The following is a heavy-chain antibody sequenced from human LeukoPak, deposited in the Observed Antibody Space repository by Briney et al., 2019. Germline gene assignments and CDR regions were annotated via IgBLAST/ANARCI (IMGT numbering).Heavy chain of an antibody. CDR3: ARDYYDSSGYRADAFDI. Sequence: GGSLSLSCAASGFTFSSYGMHWVRQAPGKGLEWVAVIWYDGTNKYYADSVKGRFTISRDNSKNTLYLQMNSLRAEDTAVYYCARDYYDSSGYRADAFDIWGQGTMVIVSS. J-gene: IGHJ3*02. V-gene: IGHV3-33*01. CDR1: GFTFSSYG. CDR2: IWYDGTNK. D-gene: IGHD3-22*01.